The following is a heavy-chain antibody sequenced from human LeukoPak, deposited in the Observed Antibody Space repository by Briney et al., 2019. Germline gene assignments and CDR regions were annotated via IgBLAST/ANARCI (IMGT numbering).Heavy chain of an antibody. J-gene: IGHJ5*02. V-gene: IGHV4-4*07. D-gene: IGHD3-10*01. CDR1: GGSISSYY. CDR2: IYTSGST. CDR3: ARDLGYGSGSYYKGPDRNWSDP. Sequence: SETLSLTCAVSGGSISSYYWSWIRQPAGKGLEWIGRIYTSGSTNYNPSLKSRVTMSVDTSKNQFSLKLSSVTAADTAVYYCARDLGYGSGSYYKGPDRNWSDPWGQGTLVTVSS.